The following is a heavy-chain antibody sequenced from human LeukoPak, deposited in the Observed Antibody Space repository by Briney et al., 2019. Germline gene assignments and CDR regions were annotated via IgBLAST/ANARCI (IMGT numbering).Heavy chain of an antibody. CDR1: GFTFSSYV. D-gene: IGHD3-10*01. J-gene: IGHJ4*02. Sequence: GGSLKLSCVGSGFTFSSYVLTWVRQPPGKGLEWVSSVSESGAPFYVDSVKGRFAISRDNSRSTLFLQLSGLRVEDTAVYYCAILQASGSRGRGSGFWGQGTLVTVSS. CDR2: VSESGAP. CDR3: AILQASGSRGRGSGF. V-gene: IGHV3-23*01.